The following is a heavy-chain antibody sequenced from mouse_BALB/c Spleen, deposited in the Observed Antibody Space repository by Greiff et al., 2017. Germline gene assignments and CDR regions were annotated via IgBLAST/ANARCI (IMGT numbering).Heavy chain of an antibody. Sequence: EVNLVESGGDLVKPGGSLKLSCAASGFTFSSYGMSWVRQTPDKRLEWVATISSGGSYTYYPDNVKGRFTVSRDNTKNTLYLQMSSLKSEDTAVYYCAGRDGYEGFAYWGQGTLVTVSA. J-gene: IGHJ3*01. V-gene: IGHV5-6*02. CDR3: AGRDGYEGFAY. CDR2: ISSGGSYT. D-gene: IGHD2-2*01. CDR1: GFTFSSYG.